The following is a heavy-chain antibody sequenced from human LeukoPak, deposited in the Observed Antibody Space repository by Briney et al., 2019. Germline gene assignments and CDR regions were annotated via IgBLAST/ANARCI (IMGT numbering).Heavy chain of an antibody. J-gene: IGHJ4*02. Sequence: GGSLRLSCAASGSNFRSYGMHWVRQVPGKGLEWVAFIRHDGTDKYYADSVKGRFTISRDNSDETLYLQMSSLRVDDTAVYYCAKLGRVSVALYHFDYWGQGALVTVSS. D-gene: IGHD6-19*01. CDR3: AKLGRVSVALYHFDY. CDR1: GSNFRSYG. V-gene: IGHV3-30*02. CDR2: IRHDGTDK.